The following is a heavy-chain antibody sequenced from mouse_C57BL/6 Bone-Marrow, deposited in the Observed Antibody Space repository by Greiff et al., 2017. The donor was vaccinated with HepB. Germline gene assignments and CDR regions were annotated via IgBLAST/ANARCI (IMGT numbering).Heavy chain of an antibody. CDR3: ARESYYYGSSYYFDY. CDR1: GYTFTRYT. D-gene: IGHD1-1*01. Sequence: VQLQQSGAELARPGASVKMSCKASGYTFTRYTMHWVKQRPGQGLEWIGYINPSSGYTKYNQKFKDKATLTADKSSSTAYMQLSSLTSEDSAVYYCARESYYYGSSYYFDYWGQGTTLTVSS. CDR2: INPSSGYT. V-gene: IGHV1-4*01. J-gene: IGHJ2*01.